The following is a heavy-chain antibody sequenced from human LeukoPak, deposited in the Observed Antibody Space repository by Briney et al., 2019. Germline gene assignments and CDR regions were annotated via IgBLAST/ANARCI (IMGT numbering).Heavy chain of an antibody. CDR1: GGSFSGYY. V-gene: IGHV4-34*01. CDR3: ARGRIVARAYYYYYMDV. Sequence: SETLSLTCAVYGGSFSGYYWSWIRQPPGKGLEWIGEINHSGSTNYNPSLKSRVTISVDTSKNQFSLKLSSVTAADTAVYYCARGRIVARAYYYYYMDVWGKGTTVTVSS. CDR2: INHSGST. D-gene: IGHD6-6*01. J-gene: IGHJ6*03.